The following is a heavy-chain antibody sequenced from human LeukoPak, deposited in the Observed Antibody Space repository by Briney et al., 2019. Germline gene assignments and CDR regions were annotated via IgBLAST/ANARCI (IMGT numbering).Heavy chain of an antibody. J-gene: IGHJ5*02. Sequence: PGGSLRLSCAASGFTFSNYAMSWVRQAPGKGLEWVSAISGSGDRTYYADSVKGRFTISSDNSKNTLYLQMNNLRAVDTAMYYCAKDRQTYCSSTSCYLNWFDPWGQGTLVTVSS. V-gene: IGHV3-23*01. CDR2: ISGSGDRT. CDR3: AKDRQTYCSSTSCYLNWFDP. CDR1: GFTFSNYA. D-gene: IGHD2-2*01.